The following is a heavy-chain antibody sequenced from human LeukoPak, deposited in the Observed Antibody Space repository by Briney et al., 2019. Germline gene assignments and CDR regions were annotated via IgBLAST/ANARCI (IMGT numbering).Heavy chain of an antibody. CDR2: ISGSGGST. CDR3: AKKENSAYGGGSWFDP. V-gene: IGHV3-23*01. J-gene: IGHJ5*02. D-gene: IGHD5-12*01. Sequence: GGSLRLSCAASGFRFPSYAMSWVRQAPGKGLEWVSSISGSGGSTYYADSEKGRFTISRDNSKNTLYLQMNSLRAEDTAVYYSAKKENSAYGGGSWFDPWGQGTLVTVSS. CDR1: GFRFPSYA.